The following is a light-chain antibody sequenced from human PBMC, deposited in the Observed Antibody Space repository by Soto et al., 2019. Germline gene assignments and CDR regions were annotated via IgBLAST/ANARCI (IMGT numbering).Light chain of an antibody. CDR2: GAS. CDR1: QSIRSW. Sequence: DIQMTQSPSTLSASVGDRVTITCRASQSIRSWLAWYQQKPGKAPKLLIYGASSLENGVPSRFSGSGSGTELTLTISNLQPDDFATYYCQQYNSRFGQGTKLEIK. J-gene: IGKJ2*03. CDR3: QQYNSR. V-gene: IGKV1-5*01.